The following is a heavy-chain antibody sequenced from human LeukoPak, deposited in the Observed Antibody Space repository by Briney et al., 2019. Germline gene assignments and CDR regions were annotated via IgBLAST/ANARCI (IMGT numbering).Heavy chain of an antibody. Sequence: GGSLRLSCAVSGFTFSSYGMHWVRQAPGKGLEWVAVIWYDGSNKYYADSVKGRFTISRDNSKNTLYLQMNSLRAEDTAVYYCARDLAAIEMTTVSTWISVDYWGQGTLVTVSS. V-gene: IGHV3-33*01. CDR2: IWYDGSNK. D-gene: IGHD4-11*01. CDR1: GFTFSSYG. CDR3: ARDLAAIEMTTVSTWISVDY. J-gene: IGHJ4*02.